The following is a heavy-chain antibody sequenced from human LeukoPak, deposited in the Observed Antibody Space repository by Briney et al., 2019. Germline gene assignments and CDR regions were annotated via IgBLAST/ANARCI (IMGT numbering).Heavy chain of an antibody. CDR1: GYTFTSYY. CDR2: INPSGGST. J-gene: IGHJ4*02. D-gene: IGHD3-3*01. CDR3: ARAAIFGVVIIPFDY. V-gene: IGHV1-46*01. Sequence: ASVKVSCKASGYTFTSYYMHWVRQAPGQGLEWMGIINPSGGSTSYAQKFQGRVTMTRDTSISTAYMELSRLRSDDTAVYYCARAAIFGVVIIPFDYWGQGTLVTVSS.